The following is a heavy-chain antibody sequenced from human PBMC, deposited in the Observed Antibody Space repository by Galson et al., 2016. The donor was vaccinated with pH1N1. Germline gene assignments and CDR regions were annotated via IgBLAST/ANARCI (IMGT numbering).Heavy chain of an antibody. J-gene: IGHJ4*02. CDR2: ITKRPEGYTT. CDR3: TRENHHKFDY. V-gene: IGHV3-72*01. Sequence: SLRLSCAASGFTLGDFYMDWVRQAPGKGLEWVGRITKRPEGYTTQDAASVKGRFIISREDSKDLLYLQMNSLKTEDTAVYYCTRENHHKFDYWGQGTLSPPPQ. CDR1: GFTLGDFY.